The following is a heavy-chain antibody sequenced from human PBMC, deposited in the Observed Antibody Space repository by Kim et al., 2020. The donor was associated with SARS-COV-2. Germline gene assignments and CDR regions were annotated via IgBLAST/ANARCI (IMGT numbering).Heavy chain of an antibody. CDR3: TTVAQTLLWFGELNAFDI. V-gene: IGHV3-15*01. CDR2: IKSKTDGGTT. D-gene: IGHD3-10*01. J-gene: IGHJ3*02. CDR1: GFTFSNAW. Sequence: GGSLRLSCAASGFTFSNAWMSWVRQAPGKGLEWVGRIKSKTDGGTTDYAAPVKGRFTISRDDSKNTLYLQMNSLKTEDTAVYYCTTVAQTLLWFGELNAFDICGQGTKVTVSS.